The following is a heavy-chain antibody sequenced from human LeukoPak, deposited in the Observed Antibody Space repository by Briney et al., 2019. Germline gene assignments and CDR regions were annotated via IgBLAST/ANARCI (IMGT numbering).Heavy chain of an antibody. CDR2: ISWNSGRI. CDR1: GFTFDDYG. J-gene: IGHJ6*02. D-gene: IGHD2-15*01. CDR3: AKVQDIVVVVAATRYGMDV. V-gene: IGHV3-9*01. Sequence: GRSLRLSCAASGFTFDDYGMYWVRQAPGKGLEWVSGISWNSGRIDYADSVKGRFTISRDNSKNTLYLQMNGLRAEDTAVYYCAKVQDIVVVVAATRYGMDVWGQGTTVTVSS.